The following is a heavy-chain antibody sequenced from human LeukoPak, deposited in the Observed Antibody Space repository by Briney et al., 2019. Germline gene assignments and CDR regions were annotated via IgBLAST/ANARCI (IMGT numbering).Heavy chain of an antibody. CDR3: ARGAYGSGSYGDNWFDP. V-gene: IGHV3-66*01. CDR1: GFTFSSYA. D-gene: IGHD3-10*01. Sequence: GGSLRLSCAASGFTFSSYAMNWVRQAPGKGLEWVSVIYSGGSTYYADSVKGRFTISRDNSKNTLYLQMNSLRAEDTAVYYCARGAYGSGSYGDNWFDPWGQGTLVTVSS. J-gene: IGHJ5*02. CDR2: IYSGGST.